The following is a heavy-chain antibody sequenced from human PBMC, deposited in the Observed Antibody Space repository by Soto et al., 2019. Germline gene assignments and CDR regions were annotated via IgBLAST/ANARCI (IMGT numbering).Heavy chain of an antibody. V-gene: IGHV1-18*01. Sequence: ASVKVSCKASGYTFTSYGISWVRQAPGQGLEWMGWISAYNGNTNYAQKLQGRVTMTTGTSTSTAYMELRSLRSDDTAVYYCARDLYSGYYGSGSYYNTYYYYGMDVWGQGTTVTVSS. CDR1: GYTFTSYG. D-gene: IGHD3-10*01. CDR2: ISAYNGNT. J-gene: IGHJ6*02. CDR3: ARDLYSGYYGSGSYYNTYYYYGMDV.